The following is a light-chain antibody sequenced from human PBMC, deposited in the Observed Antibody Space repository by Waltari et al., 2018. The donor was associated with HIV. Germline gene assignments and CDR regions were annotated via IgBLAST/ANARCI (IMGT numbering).Light chain of an antibody. CDR1: TGTVTSGHY. V-gene: IGLV7-46*01. CDR3: LLFYSGVRV. J-gene: IGLJ2*01. CDR2: DTS. Sequence: QAVVTQEPSLTVSPGGPITLTCGSSTGTVTSGHYPYWYQQRPGQAPRTLIYDTSIIESWTPARFSGSLLGGKAALTLSGAQPEDEAEYYCLLFYSGVRVFGGGTKLTVL.